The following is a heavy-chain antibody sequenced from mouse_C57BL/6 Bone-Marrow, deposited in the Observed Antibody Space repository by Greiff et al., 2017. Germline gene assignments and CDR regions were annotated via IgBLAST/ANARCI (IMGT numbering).Heavy chain of an antibody. CDR2: IYPRSGNT. CDR1: GYTFTSYG. J-gene: IGHJ4*01. CDR3: ARPYYYGSRYYAMDY. D-gene: IGHD1-1*01. Sequence: QVHVKQSGAELARPGASVKLSCKASGYTFTSYGISWVKQRTGQGLEWIGEIYPRSGNTYYNEKFKGKATLTADKSSSTAYMELRSLTSEDSAVYFCARPYYYGSRYYAMDYWGQGTSVTVSS. V-gene: IGHV1-81*01.